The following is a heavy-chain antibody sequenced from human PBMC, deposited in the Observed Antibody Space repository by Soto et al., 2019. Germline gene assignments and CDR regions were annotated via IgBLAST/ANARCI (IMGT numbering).Heavy chain of an antibody. V-gene: IGHV1-46*03. CDR3: ARDPNYYGSGSYPTLDY. CDR1: GYTFTSYY. J-gene: IGHJ4*02. D-gene: IGHD3-10*01. CDR2: INPSGGST. Sequence: ASVKVSCKASGYTFTSYYMHWVRQAPGQGLEWMGIINPSGGSTSYAQKFQGRVTMTRDTSTSTVYMELSSLRSEDTAVYYCARDPNYYGSGSYPTLDYWGQGTLVTVSS.